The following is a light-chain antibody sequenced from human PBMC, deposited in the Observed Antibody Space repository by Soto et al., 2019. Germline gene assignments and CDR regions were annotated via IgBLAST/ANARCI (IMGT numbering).Light chain of an antibody. V-gene: IGKV3-20*01. CDR2: GAS. Sequence: EIVLTQSPGTLSLSPGERATLSFRASQSVSSSYLAWYQQKPGQAPRLLIYGASSRATGIPDRFSGSGSGTDFTLTISRLEPEDFAVYYCQQYGSFPYTFGQGTKLEIK. CDR1: QSVSSSY. J-gene: IGKJ2*01. CDR3: QQYGSFPYT.